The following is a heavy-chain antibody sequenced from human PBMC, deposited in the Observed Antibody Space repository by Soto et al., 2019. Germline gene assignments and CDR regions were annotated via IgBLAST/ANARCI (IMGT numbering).Heavy chain of an antibody. J-gene: IGHJ6*02. CDR2: IIPIFGTQ. CDR3: AAPRTDGYKVPDPSTYYYYGLDV. Sequence: GAAVKVSCKASGGSFSTYAISWVRQAPGQGLEWMGGIIPIFGTQNYAQKFQGRVNITADRSTSTAYLELNSLRSEDTAVYYCAAPRTDGYKVPDPSTYYYYGLDVWGQGTTVTVSS. D-gene: IGHD5-12*01. CDR1: GGSFSTYA. V-gene: IGHV1-69*06.